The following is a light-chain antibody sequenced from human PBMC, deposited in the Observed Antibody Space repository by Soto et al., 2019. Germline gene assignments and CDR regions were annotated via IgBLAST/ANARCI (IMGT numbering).Light chain of an antibody. CDR1: QSVSSN. J-gene: IGKJ1*01. CDR3: QQRSNWRT. Sequence: EIVMTQSPATLSVSPGERATLSCRASQSVSSNLAWYQQKPGQAPRLLIYGASTRATGIPARFSGSGSGTEFTLTISSLQSEDFAVYYCQQRSNWRTFGQGTKVDI. CDR2: GAS. V-gene: IGKV3-15*01.